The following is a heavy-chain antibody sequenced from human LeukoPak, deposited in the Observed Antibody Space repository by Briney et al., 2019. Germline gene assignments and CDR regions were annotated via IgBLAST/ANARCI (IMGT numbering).Heavy chain of an antibody. J-gene: IGHJ6*02. CDR3: ARGLAEVLWLGEYGTHDYYYGMAV. CDR2: MNPNSGNT. V-gene: IGHV1-8*01. CDR1: GYTFTSYD. Sequence: ASVKLSCKASGYTFTSYDFNWVRQATGQGLEWMGWMNPNSGNTGYAQKFQGRVTMTRNTSISTAYMELSRLRSEDTAVYYCARGLAEVLWLGEYGTHDYYYGMAVWGQGTTVTVSS. D-gene: IGHD3-10*01.